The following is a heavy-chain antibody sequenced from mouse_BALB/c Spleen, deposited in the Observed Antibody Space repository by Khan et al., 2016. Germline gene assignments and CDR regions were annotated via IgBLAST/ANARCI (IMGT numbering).Heavy chain of an antibody. CDR1: GFTFSDAW. Sequence: EVKLEESGGGLVQPGGSMKLSCAASGFTFSDAWMDWVRQSPETGLEWVAEIRSKANHHATYYAESVKGRFTIARTDSKRCGHMKMSNLRGEDTGIYYCRSVYFDYWGQGTTLTVSS. J-gene: IGHJ2*01. V-gene: IGHV6-6*01. CDR3: RSVYFDY. CDR2: IRSKANHHAT.